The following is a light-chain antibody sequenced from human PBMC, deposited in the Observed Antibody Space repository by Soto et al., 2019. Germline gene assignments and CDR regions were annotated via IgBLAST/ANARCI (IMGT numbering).Light chain of an antibody. CDR3: QQRSNWPPQLT. CDR2: DAS. Sequence: EIVLTQSPATLSLSPGERATLSCRASQSVSSYLAWYQQKPGQAPRLLIFDASNRATGIPARFSGSGSGADFPLAISSLEAEAFAVYYCQQRSNWPPQLTFGGGTKVELK. V-gene: IGKV3-11*01. CDR1: QSVSSY. J-gene: IGKJ4*01.